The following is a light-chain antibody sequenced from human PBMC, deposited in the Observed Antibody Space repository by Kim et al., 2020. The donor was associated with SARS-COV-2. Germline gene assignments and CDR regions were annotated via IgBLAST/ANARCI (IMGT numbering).Light chain of an antibody. V-gene: IGKV3-20*01. CDR1: QSVRNNY. CDR3: QQYGSAPNT. J-gene: IGKJ2*01. CDR2: DAS. Sequence: EIVLTQSPGTPSLSPGERATLSCRASQSVRNNYLAWYQQKPGQVHRLLIYDASIRSTGIPDRFSASGSGTDFTLTISRLEPEDSAVYYCQQYGSAPNTFAQGTKLEI.